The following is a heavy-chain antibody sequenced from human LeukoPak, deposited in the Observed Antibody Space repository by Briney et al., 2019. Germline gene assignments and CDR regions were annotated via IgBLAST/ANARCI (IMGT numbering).Heavy chain of an antibody. Sequence: GGSLRLSCAASGFTFSSYATSWVRQAPGKGLEWVSAISGSGGSTYYADSVKGRFTISRDNSKNTLYLQMNSLRAEDTAGHYCEKDRDSGYEGFDYWGQGTLVIVSS. D-gene: IGHD5-12*01. CDR3: EKDRDSGYEGFDY. J-gene: IGHJ4*02. CDR1: GFTFSSYA. CDR2: ISGSGGST. V-gene: IGHV3-23*01.